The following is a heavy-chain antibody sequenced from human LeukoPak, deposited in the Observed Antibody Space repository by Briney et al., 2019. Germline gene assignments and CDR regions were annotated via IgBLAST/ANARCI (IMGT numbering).Heavy chain of an antibody. J-gene: IGHJ5*02. D-gene: IGHD6-13*01. V-gene: IGHV4-38-2*02. CDR1: GYSISSGYF. CDR3: ARGYSSSWYFNWFDP. Sequence: PSETLPLTCTVSGYSISSGYFWGWIRQPPGKGLEWIGSIYHSGTTYYNPSLKSRVTISVDTSKNQFSLKLTSVTAADTAVYYCARGYSSSWYFNWFDPWGQGTLVTVSS. CDR2: IYHSGTT.